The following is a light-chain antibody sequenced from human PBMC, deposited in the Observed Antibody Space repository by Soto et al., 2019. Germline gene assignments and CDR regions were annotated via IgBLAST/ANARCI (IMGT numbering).Light chain of an antibody. CDR2: AAS. CDR3: LQDFAYPLT. J-gene: IGKJ4*01. Sequence: AIQMTQSPSSLSASVGDRVTITCRASQGVSNDVGWYQQKPGKAPRLLIYAASTLQSGVPSRFSGSQSATYFTLTISSLQPEDFATYDCLQDFAYPLTFGGGTKVEIK. V-gene: IGKV1-6*01. CDR1: QGVSND.